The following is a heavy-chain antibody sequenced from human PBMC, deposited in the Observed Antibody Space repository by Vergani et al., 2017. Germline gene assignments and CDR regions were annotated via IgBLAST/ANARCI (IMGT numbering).Heavy chain of an antibody. Sequence: QVQLQQWGAGLLKPSETLSLTCGVHGGSFSVYYWSWIRQSPGKGLEWIGAINDIGTTTYNPSLRSRVTISVDTSKTQFSLRLYSVTAADTAVYFCARFRGPDIVGTAFDHWAQGTLVTVSS. D-gene: IGHD5-12*01. CDR1: GGSFSVYY. CDR3: ARFRGPDIVGTAFDH. J-gene: IGHJ4*02. V-gene: IGHV4-34*01. CDR2: INDIGTT.